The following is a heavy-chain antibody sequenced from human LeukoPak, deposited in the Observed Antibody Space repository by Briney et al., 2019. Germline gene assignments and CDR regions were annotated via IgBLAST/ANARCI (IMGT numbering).Heavy chain of an antibody. V-gene: IGHV1-2*06. Sequence: GASLTLSCKASGYTFTGYYMHWVRQAPGQGLEWMGRFNPNSGATNSAQKFQGRVIMTGDTSISTAYMELSRLRSDDTAVYYCAPSGSYEYYFDYWGQGTLVIVSS. CDR1: GYTFTGYY. CDR3: APSGSYEYYFDY. CDR2: FNPNSGAT. D-gene: IGHD1-26*01. J-gene: IGHJ4*02.